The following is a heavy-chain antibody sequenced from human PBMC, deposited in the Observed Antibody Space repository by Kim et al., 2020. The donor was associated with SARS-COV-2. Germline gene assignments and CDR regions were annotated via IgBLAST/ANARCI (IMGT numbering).Heavy chain of an antibody. D-gene: IGHD1-7*01. CDR3: ARVSIGNYSWYFDL. J-gene: IGHJ2*01. CDR2: IYYSGST. Sequence: SETLSLTCTVSGCTISSGGYYWSWIRQHPGKGLEWIGYIYYSGSTYYNPSHKSRVTIPVDTSKNQFSRKLRSVTAADTAMYYCARVSIGNYSWYFDLGGRGTVDTVSS. CDR1: GCTISSGGYY. V-gene: IGHV4-31*03.